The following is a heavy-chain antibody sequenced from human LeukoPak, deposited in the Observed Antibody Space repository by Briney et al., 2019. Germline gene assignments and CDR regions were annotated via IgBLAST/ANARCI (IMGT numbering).Heavy chain of an antibody. Sequence: PGGSLRLSCAASGFTFSSYAMSWVRQAPGKGLEWVSTISGSGGTTYYADSVKGRFTISRDNAKNSLYLQMNSLRAEDTAVYYCARDGTIFGVVITTFDYWGQGTLVTVSS. CDR1: GFTFSSYA. CDR3: ARDGTIFGVVITTFDY. D-gene: IGHD3-3*01. J-gene: IGHJ4*02. V-gene: IGHV3-23*01. CDR2: ISGSGGTT.